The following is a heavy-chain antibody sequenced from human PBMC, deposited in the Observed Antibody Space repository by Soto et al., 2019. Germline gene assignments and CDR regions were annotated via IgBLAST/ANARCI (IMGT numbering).Heavy chain of an antibody. CDR3: ARRWGGTFDY. CDR2: IYYSGST. V-gene: IGHV4-59*01. D-gene: IGHD2-21*01. J-gene: IGHJ4*02. Sequence: SETLSLTCTVSGGSISSYYWSWIRQPPGKGLEWIGYIYYSGSTNYNPSLKSRVTISVDTSKNQFSLKLSSLTAADTAVYYCARRWGGTFDYWGQGTLVTVSS. CDR1: GGSISSYY.